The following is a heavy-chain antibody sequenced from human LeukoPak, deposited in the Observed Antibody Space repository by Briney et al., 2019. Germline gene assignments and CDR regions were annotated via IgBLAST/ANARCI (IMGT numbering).Heavy chain of an antibody. V-gene: IGHV4-4*07. CDR1: GGSISRYY. CDR2: ISNSGST. J-gene: IGHJ3*02. CDR3: ARDPLYSSSTLDAFDI. D-gene: IGHD6-6*01. Sequence: SETLSLTCTVSGGSISRYYWSWIRQPAGKGLEWIGRISNSGSTNYNPSLKSRVTMSVDKSKNQFSLKVNSVTAADTAVYYCARDPLYSSSTLDAFDIWGQGTVVTVSS.